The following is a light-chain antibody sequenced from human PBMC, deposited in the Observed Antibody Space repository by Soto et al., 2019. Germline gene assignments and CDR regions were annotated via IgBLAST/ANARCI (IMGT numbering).Light chain of an antibody. CDR2: RND. V-gene: IGLV1-47*02. Sequence: QSVLTQPPSASGTPGQRVTISCSGTTSNIGTFDVYWYQQFPGTAPKLLIYRNDQRPSAVPDRFSGSKSGTSASLAISGLRSEDEADYYCAAWGGSLSGRVFGGGTKLTVL. CDR1: TSNIGTFD. J-gene: IGLJ3*02. CDR3: AAWGGSLSGRV.